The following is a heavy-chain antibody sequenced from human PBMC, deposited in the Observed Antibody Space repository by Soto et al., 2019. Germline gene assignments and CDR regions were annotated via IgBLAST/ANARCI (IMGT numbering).Heavy chain of an antibody. CDR1: GGTFSSYF. D-gene: IGHD6-13*01. Sequence: SVKVSCKVSGGTFSSYFINWVRQAPGQGLEWVGGIIPVFGTGSYAEKFQGRVTITADESTSTAYMELSRLRSDDTAVYYCARETPSAAAACYYYGLDVWGQGTTVTVSS. V-gene: IGHV1-69*13. CDR3: ARETPSAAAACYYYGLDV. J-gene: IGHJ6*02. CDR2: IIPVFGTG.